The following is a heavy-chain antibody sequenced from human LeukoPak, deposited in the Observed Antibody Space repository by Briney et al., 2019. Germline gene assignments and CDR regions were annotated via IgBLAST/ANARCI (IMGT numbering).Heavy chain of an antibody. CDR2: IYTSGST. J-gene: IGHJ5*02. D-gene: IGHD3-10*01. V-gene: IGHV4-4*07. CDR1: GGSISSYY. CDR3: ARDWRGPGSYSQYNWFDP. Sequence: ASETLSLTCTVSGGSISSYYWSWIRQPAGKGLEWIGRIYTSGSTNYNPSLKSRVTMSVDTSKNQFSLKLSSVTAADTAVYYCARDWRGPGSYSQYNWFDPWGQGTLVTVSS.